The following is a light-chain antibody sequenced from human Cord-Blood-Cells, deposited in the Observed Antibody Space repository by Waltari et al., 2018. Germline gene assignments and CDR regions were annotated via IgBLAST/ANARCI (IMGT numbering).Light chain of an antibody. CDR2: DVS. Sequence: QSALTQPASVSGSPGQSITISCTGTSSDVGGYNYVSWYQQHPGKVPQLMIYDVSTRPSRVSNRFSGSKSGTTASLTISGRQAEDEADYYCSSYTSSSTLVFGGGTKLTVL. J-gene: IGLJ3*02. CDR1: SSDVGGYNY. CDR3: SSYTSSSTLV. V-gene: IGLV2-14*03.